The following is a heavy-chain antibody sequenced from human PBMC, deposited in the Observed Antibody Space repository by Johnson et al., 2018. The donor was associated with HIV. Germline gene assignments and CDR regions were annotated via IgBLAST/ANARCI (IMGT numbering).Heavy chain of an antibody. CDR3: AKAGRVVAATSAFDI. J-gene: IGHJ3*02. D-gene: IGHD2-15*01. CDR2: ISYDGSNK. Sequence: QVQLVESGGGVVQPGRSLRLSCATSGFTFSNFGMHWVRQAPGKGLEWVAVISYDGSNKYYADSVKGRFTISRDNSKNTLYLQMNSLRAEDTAVYYCAKAGRVVAATSAFDIWGQGTMVTVSS. CDR1: GFTFSNFG. V-gene: IGHV3-30*18.